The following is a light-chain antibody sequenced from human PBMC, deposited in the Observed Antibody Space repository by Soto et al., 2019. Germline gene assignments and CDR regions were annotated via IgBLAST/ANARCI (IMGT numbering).Light chain of an antibody. CDR1: QSVNTK. J-gene: IGKJ5*01. Sequence: IVLTQSPGTLSLSPGDRVTLSCRASQSVNTKLAWYQQKPGQAPTLLMSGESNRASGVPVRFSGSGSGTDFTLPIGRLGPEDVALYDFQHYGGYPITFCLGTLLEI. CDR2: GES. V-gene: IGKV3-20*01. CDR3: QHYGGYPIT.